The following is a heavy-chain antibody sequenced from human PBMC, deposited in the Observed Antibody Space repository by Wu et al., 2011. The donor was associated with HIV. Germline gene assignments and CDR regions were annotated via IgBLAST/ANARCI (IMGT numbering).Heavy chain of an antibody. J-gene: IGHJ4*02. CDR2: ISAYNGNT. V-gene: IGHV1-18*04. D-gene: IGHD3-10*02. Sequence: QVQLVQSGAEVKKPGASVRVSCKASGYTFTSYGISWVRQAPGQGLEWMGWISAYNGNTKYAQKLQVRVTMTTDTSTSTAYMELRSLRSDDTAVYYCARDISDYYVREYSYFDYWVREPWSTVS. CDR3: ARDISDYYVREYSYFDY. CDR1: GYTFTSYG.